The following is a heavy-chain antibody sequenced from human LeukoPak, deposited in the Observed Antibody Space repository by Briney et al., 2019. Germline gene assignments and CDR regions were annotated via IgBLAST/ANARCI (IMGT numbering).Heavy chain of an antibody. CDR1: DYSISRGYY. J-gene: IGHJ4*02. D-gene: IGHD3-10*01. Sequence: SETLSLTCGVSDYSISRGYYWAWIRQPPGKGLEWIGTIYHTGSTYYTPSLGSRVTISVDTSKNEFSLNLNSVTAADTAVYYCARAGWIITSGIDYWGQGALVTVSS. V-gene: IGHV4-38-2*01. CDR3: ARAGWIITSGIDY. CDR2: IYHTGST.